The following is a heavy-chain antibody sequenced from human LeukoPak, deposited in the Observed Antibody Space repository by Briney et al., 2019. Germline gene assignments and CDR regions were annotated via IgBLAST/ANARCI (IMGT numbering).Heavy chain of an antibody. V-gene: IGHV4-39*01. CDR2: IDYSGST. CDR1: GGSISSSDYY. Sequence: PSETLSLTCTVSGGSISSSDYYWGWLRQSPGKGLEWIANIDYSGSTYYNPSLKSRVTISVDTAKNQSSLNLSSVTAADTALYYCVRRTKFKPTDFWGQGTLVTVSS. D-gene: IGHD2-8*01. CDR3: VRRTKFKPTDF. J-gene: IGHJ4*02.